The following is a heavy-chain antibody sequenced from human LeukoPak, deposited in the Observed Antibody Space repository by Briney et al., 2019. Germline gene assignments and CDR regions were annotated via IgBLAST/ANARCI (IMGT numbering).Heavy chain of an antibody. CDR2: ISYDGSNK. D-gene: IGHD2-2*01. J-gene: IGHJ4*02. V-gene: IGHV3-30*04. CDR3: ARNDPEYCTSSSCPSGH. CDR1: GFTFSSYA. Sequence: GGSLRLSCAASGFTFSSYAMHWVRQAPGKGLEWVAVISYDGSNKYYADSVKGRFTISRDSSKNTLYLQMNSLRPEDTGVYYCARNDPEYCTSSSCPSGHWGQGTLVTVSS.